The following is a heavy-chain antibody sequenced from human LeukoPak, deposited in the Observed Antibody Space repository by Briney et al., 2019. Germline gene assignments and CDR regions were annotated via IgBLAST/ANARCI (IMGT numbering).Heavy chain of an antibody. CDR2: ISNSGSTK. CDR3: ARAGDGYNDALDI. V-gene: IGHV3-48*03. J-gene: IGHJ3*02. Sequence: PGGSLRLSCAASGFTFSSYEMNWIRQAPGKGLEWISYISNSGSTKYYADSVKGRFTISRDNAKNSVFLQMNSLRAEDTAVYYCARAGDGYNDALDIWGQGTMVTVSS. D-gene: IGHD5-24*01. CDR1: GFTFSSYE.